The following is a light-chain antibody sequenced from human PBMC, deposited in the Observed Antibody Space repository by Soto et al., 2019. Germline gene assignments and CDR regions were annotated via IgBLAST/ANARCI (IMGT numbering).Light chain of an antibody. CDR3: TSYASGSAHVV. J-gene: IGLJ2*01. CDR2: DVN. V-gene: IGLV2-14*01. Sequence: QSALTQPASASGSPGQSITLSCTGTSSDMGGYDYVSWYQRHPGKAPKLIIYDVNNRPSGVSNRFSGSKSGNTASLTISGLQAEDEADYYCTSYASGSAHVVFGGGTKRTVL. CDR1: SSDMGGYDY.